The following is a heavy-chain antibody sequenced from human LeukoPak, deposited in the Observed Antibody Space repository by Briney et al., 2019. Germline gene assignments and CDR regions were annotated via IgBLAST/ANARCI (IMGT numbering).Heavy chain of an antibody. J-gene: IGHJ4*02. Sequence: SVKVSCKASGGTFSSYTTSWVRQAPGQGLEWMGRTIPILGIANYAQKFQGRVTITADKSTSTAYMELSSLRSEDTAVYYCARGGRGATITNFDYWGQGTLVTVSS. CDR3: ARGGRGATITNFDY. CDR2: TIPILGIA. D-gene: IGHD5-24*01. V-gene: IGHV1-69*02. CDR1: GGTFSSYT.